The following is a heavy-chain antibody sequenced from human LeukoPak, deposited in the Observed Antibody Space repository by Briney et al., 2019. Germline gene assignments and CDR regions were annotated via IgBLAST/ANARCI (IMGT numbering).Heavy chain of an antibody. CDR2: ISYDGSNK. CDR3: AKDLLPNYDFWSGYYGDY. V-gene: IGHV3-30*18. J-gene: IGHJ4*02. Sequence: GGSLRLSCVVSGFTLMSWVRQAPGKGLEWVAVISYDGSNKYYADSVKGRFTISRDNSKNTLYLQMNSLRAEDTAVYYCAKDLLPNYDFWSGYYGDYWGQGTLVTVSS. CDR1: GFTLMS. D-gene: IGHD3-3*01.